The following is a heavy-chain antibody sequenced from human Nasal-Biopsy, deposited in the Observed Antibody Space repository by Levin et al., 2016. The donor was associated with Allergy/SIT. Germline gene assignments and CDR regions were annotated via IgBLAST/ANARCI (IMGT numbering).Heavy chain of an antibody. CDR2: ITHTGSP. V-gene: IGHV4-34*01. CDR1: GVSLGDYS. D-gene: IGHD2-15*01. CDR3: ARSSFYDSNSWPTGLDY. Sequence: SETLSLTCAVHGVSLGDYSWNWIRQPPGKGLEWMGEITHTGSPNYDPSVRSRVTMSLDRPKNRFSLTLHSVTAADTAVYYCARSSFYDSNSWPTGLDYWGQGSLVTVSS. J-gene: IGHJ4*02.